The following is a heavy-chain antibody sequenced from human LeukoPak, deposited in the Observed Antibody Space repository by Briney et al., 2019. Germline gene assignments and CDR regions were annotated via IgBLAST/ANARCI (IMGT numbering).Heavy chain of an antibody. CDR3: AKDRRLIELSYWFDP. CDR2: ISYDGSNK. CDR1: GFTFSSYG. D-gene: IGHD2-21*01. V-gene: IGHV3-30*18. Sequence: GGSLRLSCAASGFTFSSYGMHWVRQAPGKGLEWVAVISYDGSNKYYADSVKGRFTISRDNSKNTLYLQMNSLRAEDTAVYYCAKDRRLIELSYWFDPWGQGTLGTVSS. J-gene: IGHJ5*02.